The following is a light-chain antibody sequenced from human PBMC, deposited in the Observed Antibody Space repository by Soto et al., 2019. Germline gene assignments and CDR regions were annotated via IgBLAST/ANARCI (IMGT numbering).Light chain of an antibody. V-gene: IGKV3-20*01. CDR1: QSVTTTY. J-gene: IGKJ3*01. Sequence: EIVLTQSPGTLSLSPGERATLSCRASQSVTTTYLAWYQQKPGQAPRLLISGASTRATGIPDRFSASGSGTDFTLTISRLEPEDFAVYYCQQHDSSPFTFGPGTKVDIK. CDR2: GAS. CDR3: QQHDSSPFT.